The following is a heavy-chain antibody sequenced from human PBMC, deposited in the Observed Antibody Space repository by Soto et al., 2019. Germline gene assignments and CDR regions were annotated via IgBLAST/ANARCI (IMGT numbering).Heavy chain of an antibody. D-gene: IGHD3-3*01. J-gene: IGHJ2*01. CDR2: IYYSGST. Sequence: QVQLQESGPGLVKPSQTLSLTCTVSGGSISSVDYYWSWIRQPPGKGLEWIGYIYYSGSTYYNPSLKSRVTISVVTSNNQFSLKLSSVTAADKAVYYCARVSISRTAPDGYFDLWGRGTLVPVSS. V-gene: IGHV4-30-4*01. CDR1: GGSISSVDYY. CDR3: ARVSISRTAPDGYFDL.